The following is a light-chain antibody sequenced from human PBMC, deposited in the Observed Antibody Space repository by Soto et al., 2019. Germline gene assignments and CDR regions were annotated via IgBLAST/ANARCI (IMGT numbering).Light chain of an antibody. J-gene: IGLJ1*01. V-gene: IGLV2-8*01. CDR1: SSDVGGYNY. CDR2: EVS. Sequence: QPVLTQPPSASGSPGQSVAISCTGTSSDVGGYNYVSWYQQHPGKAPKLMIYEVSNRPSGVPDRFSGSKSGNTASLTVSGLQAEDEADYNCSSYAGSNNYVFGTGTKLPVL. CDR3: SSYAGSNNYV.